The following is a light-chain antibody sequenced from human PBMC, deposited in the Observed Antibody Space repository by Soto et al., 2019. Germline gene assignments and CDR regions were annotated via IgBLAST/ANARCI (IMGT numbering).Light chain of an antibody. Sequence: QSALTQPASVSGSPGQSITISCTGTSSDVGGYNYVSWYQQHPGKAPKVIIYEVSNRPSGVSSRFSGSKSGNTASLTISGLQAEDEADYYGLSYTTSSTRVFGGGTKVTVL. CDR2: EVS. J-gene: IGLJ3*02. V-gene: IGLV2-14*01. CDR1: SSDVGGYNY. CDR3: LSYTTSSTRV.